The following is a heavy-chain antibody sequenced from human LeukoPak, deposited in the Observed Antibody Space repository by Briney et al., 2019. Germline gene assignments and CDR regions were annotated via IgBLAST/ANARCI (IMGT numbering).Heavy chain of an antibody. CDR3: ARPTYYYDSSGYLDLYYFDY. J-gene: IGHJ4*02. D-gene: IGHD3-22*01. Sequence: GESLKISCKGSGYSFTSYWIGWVRQMPGKGLEWMGIIYPGDSDTRYSPSFQGQVTISADKSISTAYLQWSSLKASDTAMYYCARPTYYYDSSGYLDLYYFDYWGQGTLVTVSS. V-gene: IGHV5-51*01. CDR2: IYPGDSDT. CDR1: GYSFTSYW.